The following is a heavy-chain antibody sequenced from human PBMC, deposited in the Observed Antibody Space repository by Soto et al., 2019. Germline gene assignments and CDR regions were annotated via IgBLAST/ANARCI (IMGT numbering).Heavy chain of an antibody. CDR3: ARDHATYYDLWSGYYPFDP. CDR1: GGTFSSYA. Sequence: SVKVSCKASGGTFSSYAISWVRQAPGQGLEWMGGIIPIFGTANYAQKFQGRVTITADKSTSTAYMELSSLRSEDTAVYYCARDHATYYDLWSGYYPFDPWGQGTLVTVSS. J-gene: IGHJ5*02. CDR2: IIPIFGTA. D-gene: IGHD3-3*01. V-gene: IGHV1-69*06.